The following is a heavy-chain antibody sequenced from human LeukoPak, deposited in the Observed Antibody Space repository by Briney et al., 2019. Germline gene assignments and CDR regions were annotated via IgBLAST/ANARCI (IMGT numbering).Heavy chain of an antibody. CDR3: AKAGGSSSWFDY. Sequence: GGSLRLSCAASGLTFSSYAMSWVRQAPGKGLEWVSAISDSGGSTYYADSVKGRFTISRDNSKNTLYLQMNSLRAEDTAIYYCAKAGGSSSWFDYWGQVTLVTVSS. J-gene: IGHJ4*02. D-gene: IGHD6-6*01. CDR1: GLTFSSYA. V-gene: IGHV3-23*01. CDR2: ISDSGGST.